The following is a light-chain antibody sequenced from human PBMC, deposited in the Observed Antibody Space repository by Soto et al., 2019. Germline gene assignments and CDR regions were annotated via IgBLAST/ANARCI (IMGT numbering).Light chain of an antibody. Sequence: QSALTQPASVSGSPGQSITISCTGTSSDLGGYNYVSWYQQHPGKAPKLMIYDVSSRPSGVSNRFSGSKSGNTASLTTSGLQAEDEADYYCSSYTSSTTEVFGTGTKVTVL. J-gene: IGLJ1*01. CDR2: DVS. CDR1: SSDLGGYNY. CDR3: SSYTSSTTEV. V-gene: IGLV2-14*03.